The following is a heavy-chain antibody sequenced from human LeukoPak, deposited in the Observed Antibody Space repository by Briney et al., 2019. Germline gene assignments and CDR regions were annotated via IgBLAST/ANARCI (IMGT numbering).Heavy chain of an antibody. D-gene: IGHD5-12*01. CDR2: INSDGIIT. Sequence: GGSLRLSCEASGFTFSSYWMHWVRQVPGKELVWVSRINSDGIITNYADSVKGRFTISRDNAKNTLYLQMNSLRVEDTAVYYCARVWLPGWGQGTLVTVSS. CDR1: GFTFSSYW. V-gene: IGHV3-74*01. J-gene: IGHJ4*02. CDR3: ARVWLPG.